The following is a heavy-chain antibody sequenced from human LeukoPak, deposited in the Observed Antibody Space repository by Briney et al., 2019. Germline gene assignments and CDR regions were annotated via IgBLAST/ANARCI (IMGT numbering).Heavy chain of an antibody. CDR1: GYTFTNYG. D-gene: IGHD6-25*01. V-gene: IGHV1-18*01. J-gene: IGHJ4*02. CDR2: ISAYNGDT. CDR3: ARASQRLGDSDY. Sequence: ASVKVSCKASGYTFTNYGISWMRQAPGQGLEWMGWISAYNGDTNYAQKFQGRVTMTTVTSTSTAYMELGSLRSDDTAVYYCARASQRLGDSDYWGQGTLVTVSS.